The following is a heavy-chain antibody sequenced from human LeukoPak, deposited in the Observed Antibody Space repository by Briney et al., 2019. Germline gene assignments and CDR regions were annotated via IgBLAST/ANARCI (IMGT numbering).Heavy chain of an antibody. J-gene: IGHJ4*02. CDR2: IIPILGIA. D-gene: IGHD6-13*01. V-gene: IGHV1-69*04. CDR1: GGTFSSYA. Sequence: SVKVSCKASGGTFSSYAISWVRQAPGQGLEWMGRIIPILGIANYAQKFQGRVTITADKSTSTAYMELSSLRSEDTAVRYCARDSIAAAGKAPYDYWGQGTLVTVSS. CDR3: ARDSIAAAGKAPYDY.